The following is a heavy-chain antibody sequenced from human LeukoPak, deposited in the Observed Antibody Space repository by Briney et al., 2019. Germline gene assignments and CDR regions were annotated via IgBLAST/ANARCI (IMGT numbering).Heavy chain of an antibody. CDR2: ISGSGNRT. J-gene: IGHJ4*02. CDR1: GFTFSSYA. D-gene: IGHD1-26*01. CDR3: AGVGRGSYAYDY. Sequence: GGSLRLSCAASGFTFSSYAMSWVRQAPGKGLEWVSSISGSGNRTYYADSVKGRFTISRDNSKNTLFLQMNSLRAEDTAVYYCAGVGRGSYAYDYWGQGTLVTVSS. V-gene: IGHV3-23*01.